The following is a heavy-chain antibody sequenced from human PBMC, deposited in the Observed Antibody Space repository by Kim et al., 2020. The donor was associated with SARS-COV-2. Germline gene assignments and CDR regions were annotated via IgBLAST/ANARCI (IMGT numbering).Heavy chain of an antibody. D-gene: IGHD6-19*01. CDR3: ARVFDTVAGIGYDY. Sequence: AQGFTGRFVFSLDTSVSTAYLQISSLKAEDTAVYYCARVFDTVAGIGYDYWGQGTLVTVSS. V-gene: IGHV7-4-1*02. J-gene: IGHJ4*02.